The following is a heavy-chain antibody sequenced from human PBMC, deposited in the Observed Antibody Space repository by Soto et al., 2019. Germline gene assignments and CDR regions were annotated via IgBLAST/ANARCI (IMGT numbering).Heavy chain of an antibody. J-gene: IGHJ6*02. D-gene: IGHD6-6*01. CDR2: ITPLRGTS. V-gene: IGHV1-69*01. Sequence: QVRLVQSGAEVKKPGSSVKVSCKASGGTFNSLAISWVRQAPGQGLEWMGGITPLRGTSTYAQKFQGRTTITADESTGTTYMELSSLRSEDTAVYYCAGGIAARPYGSDVWGQGTTVTVSS. CDR1: GGTFNSLA. CDR3: AGGIAARPYGSDV.